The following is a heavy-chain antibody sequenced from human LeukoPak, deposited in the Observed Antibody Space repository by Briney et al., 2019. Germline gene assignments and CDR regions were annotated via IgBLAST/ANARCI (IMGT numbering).Heavy chain of an antibody. V-gene: IGHV7-4-1*02. CDR3: ARAPYYDFWSGRPVDV. Sequence: ASVTVSCKASGYTFTSYGISWVRQAPGQGLEWMGWINTNTGNPTYAQGFTGRFVFSLDTSVSTAYLQISSLKAEDTAVYYCARAPYYDFWSGRPVDVWGQGTTVTVSS. CDR2: INTNTGNP. D-gene: IGHD3-3*01. CDR1: GYTFTSYG. J-gene: IGHJ6*02.